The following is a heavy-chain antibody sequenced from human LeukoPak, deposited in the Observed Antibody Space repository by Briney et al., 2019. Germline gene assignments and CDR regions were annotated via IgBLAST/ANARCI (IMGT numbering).Heavy chain of an antibody. CDR3: AKEVSGGNTRGVYFDY. V-gene: IGHV1-69*04. Sequence: ASVKVSCKASGDTFSSYAISWVRQAPGQGLEWMGRIIPILGIANYAQKFQGRVTITADKSTSTACMELSSLRSEDTAVYYCAKEVSGGNTRGVYFDYWGQGTLVTVSS. CDR1: GDTFSSYA. J-gene: IGHJ4*02. CDR2: IIPILGIA. D-gene: IGHD1-7*01.